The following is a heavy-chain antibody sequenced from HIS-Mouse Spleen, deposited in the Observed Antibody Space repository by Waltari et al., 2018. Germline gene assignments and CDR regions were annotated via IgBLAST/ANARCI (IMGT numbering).Heavy chain of an antibody. Sequence: QLQLQESGPGLVKPSETLSLTCTVPGGSISSSSYYWGWIRQPPGKGLTWIGSIYSRGSTYYNTSRKSRVTISVDTSKNRFSLKLSAVTAADTAVYYCARSSWTASWAYYVDYWGQGTLVTVSS. CDR1: GGSISSSSYY. CDR3: ARSSWTASWAYYVDY. CDR2: IYSRGST. J-gene: IGHJ4*02. D-gene: IGHD6-13*01. V-gene: IGHV4-39*07.